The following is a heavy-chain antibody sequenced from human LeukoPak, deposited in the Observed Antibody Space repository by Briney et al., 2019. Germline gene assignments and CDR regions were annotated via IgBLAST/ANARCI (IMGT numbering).Heavy chain of an antibody. D-gene: IGHD3-16*02. Sequence: ASVKVSCKASGYTFTSYCISWVRQAPGQGLEWVGWSSAYDGNTNYAQKLQGRVTMTTDTSTSTAYMELRSLRSDDTAVYYCARGQEVNDYVWGSYRYNYFDYWGQGTLVTVSS. V-gene: IGHV1-18*01. J-gene: IGHJ4*02. CDR2: SSAYDGNT. CDR3: ARGQEVNDYVWGSYRYNYFDY. CDR1: GYTFTSYC.